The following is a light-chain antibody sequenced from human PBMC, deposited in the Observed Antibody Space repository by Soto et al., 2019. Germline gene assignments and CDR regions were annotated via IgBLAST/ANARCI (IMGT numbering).Light chain of an antibody. CDR1: SSDVGGYNY. CDR2: DVN. J-gene: IGLJ1*01. V-gene: IGLV2-8*01. Sequence: QSALTQPPSASGSPGQSVTISCTGTSSDVGGYNYVSWYQQHPGKAPKVMIYDVNKRPSGVPDRFSGSKSGNTASLTVSGLKGEDEADYYCSSHAVSNHRFVFGSGTKLTVL. CDR3: SSHAVSNHRFV.